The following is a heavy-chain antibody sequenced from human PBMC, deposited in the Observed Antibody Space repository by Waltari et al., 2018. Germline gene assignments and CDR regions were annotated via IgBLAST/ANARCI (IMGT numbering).Heavy chain of an antibody. J-gene: IGHJ4*02. V-gene: IGHV3-23*01. D-gene: IGHD3-22*01. CDR3: AADLGSGGYYLVHFDY. Sequence: EVQLLESGGGLVQPGGSLRVSCATSGFPFSSSAMNWVRQAPGKGLQWGSGIRCIGGGTFYVDTVKGRFTISRDNSTNTLYLQMTSLRAEDTALYYCAADLGSGGYYLVHFDYWGQGTLVTVSS. CDR2: IRCIGGGT. CDR1: GFPFSSSA.